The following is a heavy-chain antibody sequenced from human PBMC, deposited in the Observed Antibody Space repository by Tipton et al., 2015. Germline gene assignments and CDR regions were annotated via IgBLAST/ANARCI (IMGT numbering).Heavy chain of an antibody. D-gene: IGHD3-10*01. CDR3: ARSENYYGSGSPLDY. V-gene: IGHV1-18*01. CDR1: GYTFTSYG. CDR2: ISAYNGNT. Sequence: QLVQSGAEVKKPGASVKVSCKASGYTFTSYGISWVRQAPGQGLEWMGWISAYNGNTNYAQKLQGRVTMTTDTSTSTAYMELRSPRSDDTAVYYCARSENYYGSGSPLDYWGQGTLVTVSS. J-gene: IGHJ4*02.